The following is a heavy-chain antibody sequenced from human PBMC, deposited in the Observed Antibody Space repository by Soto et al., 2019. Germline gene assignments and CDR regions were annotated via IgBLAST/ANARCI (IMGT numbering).Heavy chain of an antibody. CDR2: INAGNGNT. CDR1: GYTFTGYA. CDR3: ARAVAVPADFDY. Sequence: QVQLVQSGAEEKKPGASVKVSCKASGYTFTGYAMHWVRQAPGQRLEWMGWINAGNGNTKYSQKFQGRVTITRETSASTAYMERSSLRSEDTAVYYCARAVAVPADFDYWGQGTLVTVSS. D-gene: IGHD6-19*01. J-gene: IGHJ4*02. V-gene: IGHV1-3*05.